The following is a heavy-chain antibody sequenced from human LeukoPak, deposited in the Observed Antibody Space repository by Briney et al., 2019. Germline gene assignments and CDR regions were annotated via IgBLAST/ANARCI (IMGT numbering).Heavy chain of an antibody. CDR1: GFTFSSYS. Sequence: PGGSLRLSCAASGFTFSSYSMSWVRQAPGKGLEWVSSISGYGGSTHYADSVKGRFTISRDNSKNTLYLQMNSLRAEDTAVYYCAKGDHGDQDYYYAMDVWGRGTTVTVSS. J-gene: IGHJ6*02. D-gene: IGHD4-17*01. CDR2: ISGYGGST. V-gene: IGHV3-23*01. CDR3: AKGDHGDQDYYYAMDV.